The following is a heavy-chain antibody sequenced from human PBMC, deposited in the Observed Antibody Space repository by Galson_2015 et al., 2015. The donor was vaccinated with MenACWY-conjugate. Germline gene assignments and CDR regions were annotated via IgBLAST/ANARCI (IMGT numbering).Heavy chain of an antibody. CDR3: AKEPFGTATYYMDA. V-gene: IGHV3-23*01. J-gene: IGHJ6*03. CDR1: GFTFSTYA. CDR2: ISASGGNT. Sequence: SLRLSCAASGFTFSTYAMAWVRQGPGKGLEWVSGISASGGNTYYTDSVRGRFTISRDNSKKTLYLQMNSLRAEDTAVYYCAKEPFGTATYYMDAWGKGTTVTVS. D-gene: IGHD3-16*01.